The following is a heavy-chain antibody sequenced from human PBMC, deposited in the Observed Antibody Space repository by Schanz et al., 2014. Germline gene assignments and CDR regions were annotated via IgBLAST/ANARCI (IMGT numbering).Heavy chain of an antibody. CDR1: GFTFNNFG. Sequence: EARLVESGGGLVEPGGSLRLSCAASGFTFNNFGMNWVRQAPGKGLEWVSCITGGSTTYTYYADSVRGRFTISRDNAKNSLYLQMNSLRAEDTAVYYCARDYAGFDCWGQGTLVTVSS. CDR3: ARDYAGFDC. CDR2: ITGGSTTYT. V-gene: IGHV3-21*01. D-gene: IGHD3-16*01. J-gene: IGHJ4*02.